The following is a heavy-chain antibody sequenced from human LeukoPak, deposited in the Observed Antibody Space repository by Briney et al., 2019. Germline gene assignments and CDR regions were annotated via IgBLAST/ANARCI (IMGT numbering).Heavy chain of an antibody. CDR1: GFTFSSYA. D-gene: IGHD4-17*01. CDR3: ARWTTLTTKALDY. Sequence: PGGSLRLSCAASGFTFSSYAMNWVRQAPGKGLEWVSSIGSSSENIYYADSVRGRFTISRDNAKNSLFLQMSSLRAEDTAVYYCARWTTLTTKALDYWGQGTLVTVS. CDR2: IGSSSENI. J-gene: IGHJ4*02. V-gene: IGHV3-21*01.